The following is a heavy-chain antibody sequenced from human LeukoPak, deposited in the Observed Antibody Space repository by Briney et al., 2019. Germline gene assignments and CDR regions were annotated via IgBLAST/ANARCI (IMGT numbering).Heavy chain of an antibody. D-gene: IGHD2-21*02. V-gene: IGHV3-30*18. J-gene: IGHJ4*02. CDR1: GFNFSIYD. CDR2: ISYDGNNQ. CDR3: VKDRGIYCSSDCFYFDL. Sequence: PGGSLRLSCVASGFNFSIYDIHWLRQAPGKGLEWVAVISYDGNNQYYGDSVQGRFTVSRDNSKNTVSLQMNSLGVEDTAVYYCVKDRGIYCSSDCFYFDLWGQGTLVTVSS.